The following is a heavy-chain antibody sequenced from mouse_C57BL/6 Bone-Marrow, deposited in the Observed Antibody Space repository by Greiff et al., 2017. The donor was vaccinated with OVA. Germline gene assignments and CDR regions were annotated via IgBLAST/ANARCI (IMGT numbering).Heavy chain of an antibody. J-gene: IGHJ1*03. CDR2: ISDGGSYT. Sequence: EVKLVESGGSLVKPGGSLKLSCAASGFTFSSYAMSWVRQTPEKRLEWVATISDGGSYTYYPDNVKGRFTISRDNAKNNLYLQMSHLKSEDTAMYYCGYDVYFDVWGTGTTVTVSS. CDR1: GFTFSSYA. V-gene: IGHV5-4*03. CDR3: GYDVYFDV. D-gene: IGHD2-12*01.